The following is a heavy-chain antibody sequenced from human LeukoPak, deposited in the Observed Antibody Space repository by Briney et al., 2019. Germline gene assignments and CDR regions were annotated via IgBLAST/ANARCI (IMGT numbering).Heavy chain of an antibody. CDR3: ARSYPPEGIAAAGTRGRYYYGMDV. Sequence: VASVKVPCKTSGYTFTNLDINWLRQAPGQGLEWMGWMSPNSGDTGYAQKFQGRVTITADESTSTAYMELSSLRSEDTAVYYCARSYPPEGIAAAGTRGRYYYGMDVWGQGTTVTVSS. V-gene: IGHV1-8*01. CDR2: MSPNSGDT. CDR1: GYTFTNLD. J-gene: IGHJ6*02. D-gene: IGHD6-13*01.